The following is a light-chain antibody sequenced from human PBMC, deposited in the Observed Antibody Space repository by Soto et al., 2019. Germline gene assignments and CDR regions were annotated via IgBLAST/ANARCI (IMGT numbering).Light chain of an antibody. V-gene: IGLV6-57*04. CDR3: QSYDSSTVV. CDR1: SGSIASNY. CDR2: EDN. J-gene: IGLJ2*01. Sequence: NFMLTQPHSVSESPGKTVTISCTRSSGSIASNYVQWYQQRPGSAPTTVIYEDNQRPSGVPDRFSGSIDSSSNSASLTLSGLKTEDEADYYCQSYDSSTVVFGGGTKLNVL.